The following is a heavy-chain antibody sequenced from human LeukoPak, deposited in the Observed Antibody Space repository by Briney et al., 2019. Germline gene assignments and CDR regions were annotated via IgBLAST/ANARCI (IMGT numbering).Heavy chain of an antibody. D-gene: IGHD3-10*01. Sequence: SETLSLTCAVYGGSFSGYYWSWIRQPPGKGLEWIGEINHSGSTNYNPSLKSRVTISVDTPKNQFSLKLSSVTAAATAVYYCARGVPPSYYGSGCYFRSRLTEYGMDVWGQGTTVTVSS. CDR3: ARGVPPSYYGSGCYFRSRLTEYGMDV. V-gene: IGHV4-34*01. CDR1: GGSFSGYY. CDR2: INHSGST. J-gene: IGHJ6*02.